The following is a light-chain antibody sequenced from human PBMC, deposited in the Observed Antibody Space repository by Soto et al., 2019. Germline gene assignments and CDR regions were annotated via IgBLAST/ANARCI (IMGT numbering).Light chain of an antibody. CDR2: NAS. Sequence: EIVMTQSPGTLSLSPGERATLSCRASQTVNSDYLAWYQQKPGQPPRLLIYNASNRTTGIPARFSGSGSGTDFTLTISSLEPEDFAVYYCQQRSNWPITFGQGTRLEIK. CDR3: QQRSNWPIT. V-gene: IGKV3-11*01. J-gene: IGKJ5*01. CDR1: QTVNSDY.